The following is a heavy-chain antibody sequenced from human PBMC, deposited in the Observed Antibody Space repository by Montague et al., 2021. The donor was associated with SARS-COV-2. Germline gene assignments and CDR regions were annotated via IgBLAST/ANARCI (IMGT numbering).Heavy chain of an antibody. Sequence: SETLSLTCTVSGASVRTYYWSWIRQSAGEKLEWMGRLYTSGSTXXXPSXXXRVTMSLDTSKNLFSLNLSSMTAADTAVYYCARDGADYSFAYYHEMDVWGQGIAVTVSS. V-gene: IGHV4-4*07. CDR2: LYTSGST. J-gene: IGHJ6*02. CDR3: ARDGADYSFAYYHEMDV. CDR1: GASVRTYY. D-gene: IGHD5-12*01.